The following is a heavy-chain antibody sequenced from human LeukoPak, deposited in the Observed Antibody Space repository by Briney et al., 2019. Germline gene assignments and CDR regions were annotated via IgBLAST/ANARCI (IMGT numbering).Heavy chain of an antibody. CDR1: GGSISSSSYY. CDR3: ARDPSSGYYPYFDY. J-gene: IGHJ4*02. D-gene: IGHD3-22*01. V-gene: IGHV4-39*07. Sequence: SETLSLTCTVSGGSISSSSYYWGWIRQPPGKGLEWIGSIYYSGSTYYNPSLKSRVTISVDTSKNQFSLKLSSVTAADTAVYCCARDPSSGYYPYFDYWGQGTPVTVSS. CDR2: IYYSGST.